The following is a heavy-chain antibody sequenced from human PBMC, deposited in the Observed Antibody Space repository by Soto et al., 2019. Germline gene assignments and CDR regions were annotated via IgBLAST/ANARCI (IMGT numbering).Heavy chain of an antibody. CDR1: GFTFSGYW. J-gene: IGHJ6*02. CDR2: IKQDGSEQ. V-gene: IGHV3-7*05. Sequence: EVQLVESGGGLVQPGGSLRLSCAASGFTFSGYWMSWVRQAPGKGLEWVANIKQDGSEQFYVDSVKGRFTISRDYAKNALYLQMHGLRAEDTAVYYCAREADWGQGTTVPVSS. CDR3: AREAD.